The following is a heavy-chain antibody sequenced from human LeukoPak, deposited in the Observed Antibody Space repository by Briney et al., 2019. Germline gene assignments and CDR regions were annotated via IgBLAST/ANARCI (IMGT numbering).Heavy chain of an antibody. CDR3: ARGGQLLYDWFDP. CDR2: IYYSGST. D-gene: IGHD2-2*02. Sequence: KPSETLSLTCTVSGGSISSSSYYWGWIRQPPGKGLEWIGHIYYSGSTYYNPSLKSRVTISVDTSKNQFSLKLSSVTAADTAVYYCARGGQLLYDWFDPWGQGTLVTVSS. J-gene: IGHJ5*02. V-gene: IGHV4-31*03. CDR1: GGSISSSSYY.